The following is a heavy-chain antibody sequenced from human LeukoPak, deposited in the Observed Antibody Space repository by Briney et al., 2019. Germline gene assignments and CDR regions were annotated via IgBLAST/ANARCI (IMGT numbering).Heavy chain of an antibody. CDR2: IRSKAYGGTT. V-gene: IGHV3-49*04. Sequence: GGSLRLSCTASGFTFGDYAMSWVRQAPGKGLEWVGFIRSKAYGGTTEYAASVKGRFTISRDDSKSIAYLQMNSLKTEDTAAYYCTRDRVRDGYNSPLRYWGQGTLVTVSS. J-gene: IGHJ4*02. D-gene: IGHD5-24*01. CDR3: TRDRVRDGYNSPLRY. CDR1: GFTFGDYA.